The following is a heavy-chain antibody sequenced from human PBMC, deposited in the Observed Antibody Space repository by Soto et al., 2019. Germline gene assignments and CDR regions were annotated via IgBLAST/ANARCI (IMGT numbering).Heavy chain of an antibody. CDR3: LKTRIAVRELMGYYYGMDV. CDR1: GFTFSTYA. Sequence: GGSLRLSCSASGFTFSTYAMHWVRQAPGKGLEYISAIISDGGSAYYADSVKGRFTISRDNSQNTLYLQMSSLRPEDTAVYYCLKTRIAVRELMGYYYGMDVWGQGTTVTVSS. J-gene: IGHJ6*02. CDR2: IISDGGSA. V-gene: IGHV3-64D*06. D-gene: IGHD3-10*01.